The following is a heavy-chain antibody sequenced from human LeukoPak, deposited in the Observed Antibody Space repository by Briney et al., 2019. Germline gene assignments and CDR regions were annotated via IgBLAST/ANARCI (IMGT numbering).Heavy chain of an antibody. J-gene: IGHJ4*02. Sequence: GGSLRLSCAASGFTFSSYAMSWVRQAPGKGLEWVSTISGSGGSTYYADSVKGRFTISRDNSKNTLYLQTNSLRAEDTAIYYCAKRPGGFYYDSSDYYDYWGQGTLVTVSS. CDR2: ISGSGGST. D-gene: IGHD3-22*01. CDR1: GFTFSSYA. CDR3: AKRPGGFYYDSSDYYDY. V-gene: IGHV3-23*01.